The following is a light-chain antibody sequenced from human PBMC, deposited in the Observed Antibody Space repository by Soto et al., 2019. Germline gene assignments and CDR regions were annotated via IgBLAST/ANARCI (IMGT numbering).Light chain of an antibody. CDR1: QGISSA. V-gene: IGKV1D-13*01. J-gene: IGKJ3*01. CDR3: QQFNNYPH. Sequence: AIQLTQSPSSLSASVGDRVTITCRASQGISSALAWYQQKPGKAPKLLIYYASSLESGVPSRFSGSGSGTDFTLTISSLQPEDFATYYCQQFNNYPHFGPGTKVDIK. CDR2: YAS.